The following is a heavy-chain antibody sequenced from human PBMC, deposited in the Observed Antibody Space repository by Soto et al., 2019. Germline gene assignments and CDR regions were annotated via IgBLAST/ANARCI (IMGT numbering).Heavy chain of an antibody. D-gene: IGHD3-22*01. V-gene: IGHV3-74*01. Sequence: EVQLVESGGGLVQPGGSLRLSCAASGFTFSSYWLHWVRQAPGTGLVWVSRISGDGSSTTYADSVKGRFIISRDNAQNTLYLQRNNLRADDTAVYYCTRPRYDGSGTPFDYWGQGTLVTVSS. J-gene: IGHJ4*02. CDR1: GFTFSSYW. CDR3: TRPRYDGSGTPFDY. CDR2: ISGDGSST.